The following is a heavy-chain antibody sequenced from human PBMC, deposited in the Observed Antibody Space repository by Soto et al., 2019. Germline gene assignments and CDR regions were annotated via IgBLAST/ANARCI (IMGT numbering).Heavy chain of an antibody. D-gene: IGHD1-1*01. CDR1: GFTFNHYW. CDR2: IDNDGSAT. J-gene: IGHJ4*02. V-gene: IGHV3-74*01. CDR3: ARDNWNAH. Sequence: PGGSLRLSCVASGFTFNHYWMYWVRQAPGKGLEWVSRIDNDGSATTYADSVKGRFTISGDNAKNTLFLQMNTLRFDDTAVYYCARDNWNAHWGQGTRVTVPS.